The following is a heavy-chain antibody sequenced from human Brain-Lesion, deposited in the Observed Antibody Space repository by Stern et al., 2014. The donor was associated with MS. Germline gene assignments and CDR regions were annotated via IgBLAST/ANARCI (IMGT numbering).Heavy chain of an antibody. Sequence: EVQLVESGAEVKKPGESLKISCEASGYLFDDYWIGWVRQMSGRGLELVAIIFPRDSNTRYSPSVQGQVTLSADKSISTAYLQWSSLKAPNPAMYSCARSPATPSGYDRFDYWGQGALVTVSS. J-gene: IGHJ4*02. V-gene: IGHV5-51*03. CDR2: IFPRDSNT. CDR3: ARSPATPSGYDRFDY. CDR1: GYLFDDYW. D-gene: IGHD5-12*01.